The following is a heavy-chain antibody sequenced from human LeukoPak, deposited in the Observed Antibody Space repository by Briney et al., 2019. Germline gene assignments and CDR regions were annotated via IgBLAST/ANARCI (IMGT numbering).Heavy chain of an antibody. CDR1: GGSISSDY. CDR3: ARDQSNALGRTSYDY. Sequence: SETLSIICTVSGGSISSDYWSWIRQPAGKGLEWIGRMWTRGSTNYNPSLKSRVSMSIDTTKKQFSLRLSSVTAADTAVYYCARDQSNALGRTSYDYWGQGTLVTVSS. J-gene: IGHJ4*02. V-gene: IGHV4-4*07. CDR2: MWTRGST. D-gene: IGHD2-8*01.